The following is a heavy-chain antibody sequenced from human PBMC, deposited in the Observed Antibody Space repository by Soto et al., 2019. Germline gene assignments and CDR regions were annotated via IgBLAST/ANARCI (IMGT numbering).Heavy chain of an antibody. J-gene: IGHJ4*02. Sequence: EVQLVESGGGLVQPGGSLILSCEASGFTFNDYWMHWVRQVPGKGLEWVSRIKSDVSSTSYADSVRGRFTISRDNDKNTLYLQMNSLSDDDSAVYYCAKGGPYNYGSRGSRVSDFCGQGTLFTVAS. CDR2: IKSDVSST. D-gene: IGHD3-10*01. V-gene: IGHV3-74*01. CDR1: GFTFNDYW. CDR3: AKGGPYNYGSRGSRVSDF.